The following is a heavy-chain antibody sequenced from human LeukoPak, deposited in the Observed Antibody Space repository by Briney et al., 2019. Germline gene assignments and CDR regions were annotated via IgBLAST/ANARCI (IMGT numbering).Heavy chain of an antibody. Sequence: SETLSLTCTVSAGSISSTSYSWGWIRQPPGKGLEWIGSVYYSGSTYYNPSLKSRFTISVDTSKNQFSLKLSSVTAADTAVYYCARPRGVGHYYGSGSYYYWGQGTLVTVSS. V-gene: IGHV4-39*07. CDR1: AGSISSTSYS. CDR3: ARPRGVGHYYGSGSYYY. J-gene: IGHJ4*02. CDR2: VYYSGST. D-gene: IGHD3-10*01.